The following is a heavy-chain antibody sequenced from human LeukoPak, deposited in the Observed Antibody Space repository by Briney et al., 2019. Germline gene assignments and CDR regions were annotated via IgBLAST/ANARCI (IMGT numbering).Heavy chain of an antibody. Sequence: GGSLRLSCAASGFTVSSNYMSWVRQAPGKGLEWVAVISYDGSNKYYADSVKGRFTISRDNSKNTLYLQMNSLRAEDTAVYYCARDYSFAGSGSSRGLDYWGQGTLVTVSS. CDR2: ISYDGSNK. CDR1: GFTVSSNY. CDR3: ARDYSFAGSGSSRGLDY. J-gene: IGHJ4*02. V-gene: IGHV3-30-3*01. D-gene: IGHD3-10*01.